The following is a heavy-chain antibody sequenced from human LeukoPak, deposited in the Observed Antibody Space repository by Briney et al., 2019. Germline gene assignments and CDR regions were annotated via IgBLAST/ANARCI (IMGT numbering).Heavy chain of an antibody. Sequence: GGSLRLSCAASGFTFSSYAMSWVRQAPGKGLEWVSAISGSGGSTYYADSVKGRFTISRDNSKNTLYLQMNSLRAEDTAVYYCAKGRPRDDILTGYYFAGDYFDYWGQGTLVTVSS. CDR1: GFTFSSYA. CDR3: AKGRPRDDILTGYYFAGDYFDY. CDR2: ISGSGGST. J-gene: IGHJ4*02. V-gene: IGHV3-23*01. D-gene: IGHD3-9*01.